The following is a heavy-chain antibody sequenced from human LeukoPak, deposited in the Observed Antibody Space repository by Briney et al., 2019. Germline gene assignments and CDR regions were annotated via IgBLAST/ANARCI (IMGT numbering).Heavy chain of an antibody. D-gene: IGHD3-10*01. CDR2: IYYSGST. Sequence: SETLSLTCTVSGGSVSSGSYYWSWIRPPPGKGLEWIGYIYYSGSTNYNPSLKSRVTISVDTSKNQFSLKLSSVTAADTAVYYCASEGITMVRGVTVNWFDPWGQGTLVTVSS. J-gene: IGHJ5*02. CDR1: GGSVSSGSYY. CDR3: ASEGITMVRGVTVNWFDP. V-gene: IGHV4-61*01.